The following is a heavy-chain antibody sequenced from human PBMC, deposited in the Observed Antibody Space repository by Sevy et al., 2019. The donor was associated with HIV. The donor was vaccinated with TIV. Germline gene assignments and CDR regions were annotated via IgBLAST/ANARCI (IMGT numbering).Heavy chain of an antibody. CDR3: TRWKAAESILDY. Sequence: GGSLRLSCTASGFTFGDYCMSWVRQAPGKGLEWVALLKSDVYGGTVDHAASVRGRFVISRDDSKTMAYLQMNDLKTAEKGVSNCTRWKAAESILDYWGQGALVTVSS. V-gene: IGHV3-49*04. CDR2: LKSDVYGGTV. D-gene: IGHD6-13*01. J-gene: IGHJ4*02. CDR1: GFTFGDYC.